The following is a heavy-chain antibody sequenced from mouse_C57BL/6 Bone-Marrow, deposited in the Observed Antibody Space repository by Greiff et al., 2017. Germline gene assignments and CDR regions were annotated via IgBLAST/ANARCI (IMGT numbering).Heavy chain of an antibody. Sequence: VQLQQSGAELVRPGASVKLSCTASGFNIKDDYMHWVKQRPEQGLEWIGWIDPENGDTEYASKFQGKATITADTSSNTAYLQLSSLTSEDTAVYYCTLIPTVVEDYWGQGTTLTVSS. V-gene: IGHV14-4*01. D-gene: IGHD1-1*01. J-gene: IGHJ2*01. CDR1: GFNIKDDY. CDR3: TLIPTVVEDY. CDR2: IDPENGDT.